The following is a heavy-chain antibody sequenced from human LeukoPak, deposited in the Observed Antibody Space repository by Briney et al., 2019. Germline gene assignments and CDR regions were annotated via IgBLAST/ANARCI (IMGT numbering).Heavy chain of an antibody. Sequence: SETLSLTCGVYGGSLSGYYWSWIRQPPGKGLEWIGEINYSADANYSPSLGSRVTISVDTSKNQFSLRLTSVTAADTAVYYCARSYYDSSGPYDVWGEGTTVTGSS. D-gene: IGHD3-22*01. CDR2: INYSADA. J-gene: IGHJ6*04. V-gene: IGHV4-34*01. CDR1: GGSLSGYY. CDR3: ARSYYDSSGPYDV.